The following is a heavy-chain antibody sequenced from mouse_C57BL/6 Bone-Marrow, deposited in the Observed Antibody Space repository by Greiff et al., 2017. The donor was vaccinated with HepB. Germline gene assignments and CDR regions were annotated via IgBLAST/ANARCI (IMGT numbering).Heavy chain of an antibody. CDR2: ISSGSSTI. CDR1: GFTFSDYG. J-gene: IGHJ2*01. Sequence: DVMLVESGGGLVKPGGSLKLSCAASGFTFSDYGIHWVRQAPEKGLEWVAYISSGSSTIYYADTVKGRFTISRDNAKNTLFLQMTSLRSEDTAMYYCARRKLGYFDYWGQGTTLTVSS. CDR3: ARRKLGYFDY. D-gene: IGHD4-1*01. V-gene: IGHV5-17*01.